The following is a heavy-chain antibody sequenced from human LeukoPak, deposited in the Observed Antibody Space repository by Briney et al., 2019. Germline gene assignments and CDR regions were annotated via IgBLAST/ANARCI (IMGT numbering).Heavy chain of an antibody. J-gene: IGHJ5*02. V-gene: IGHV3-30-3*01. D-gene: IGHD3-22*01. Sequence: GGSLRLSCAASGFTFGSYAIHWVRQAPGKGLEWVAVIAYDGGNKYYADSVKDRFTISRDNSKNTLFLQMNSLRAEDTAVYYCARDSSPWYYYDRSGSNGFDPWGQGTLVTVSS. CDR1: GFTFGSYA. CDR3: ARDSSPWYYYDRSGSNGFDP. CDR2: IAYDGGNK.